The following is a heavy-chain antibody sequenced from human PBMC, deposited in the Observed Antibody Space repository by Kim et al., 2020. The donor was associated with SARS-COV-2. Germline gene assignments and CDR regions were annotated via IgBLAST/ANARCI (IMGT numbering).Heavy chain of an antibody. CDR1: GFTFSSYS. J-gene: IGHJ4*02. CDR2: ISSSSSYI. D-gene: IGHD5-18*01. Sequence: GGSLRLSCAASGFTFSSYSMNWVRQAPGKGLEWVSSISSSSSYIYYADSVKGRFTISRDNAKNSLYLQMNSLRAEDTAVYYCARVGTTAMASDYWGQGTLVTVSS. CDR3: ARVGTTAMASDY. V-gene: IGHV3-21*01.